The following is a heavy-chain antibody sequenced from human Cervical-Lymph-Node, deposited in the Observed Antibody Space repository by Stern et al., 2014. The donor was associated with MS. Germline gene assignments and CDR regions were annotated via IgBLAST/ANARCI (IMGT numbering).Heavy chain of an antibody. J-gene: IGHJ5*02. CDR2: IIPTLGIP. CDR1: GGTFSTDT. Sequence: QMQLVQSGAEVKKPGSSVKVSCKASGGTFSTDTISWVRQAPGQGLEWMGRIIPTLGIPNYAQKIPGRGTIHADTSTTTAYMELSGLTSEDTAVYYCARMSSIAAGWFDPWGQGTRVTVSS. D-gene: IGHD6-13*01. CDR3: ARMSSIAAGWFDP. V-gene: IGHV1-69*09.